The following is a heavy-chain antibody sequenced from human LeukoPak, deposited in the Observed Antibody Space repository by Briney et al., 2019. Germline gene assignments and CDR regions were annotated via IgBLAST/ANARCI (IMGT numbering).Heavy chain of an antibody. V-gene: IGHV1-69*04. Sequence: ASVKVSCKASGGTFSSYAISWVRQAPGQGLEWMGRIIPILGIANYAQKFQGRVTMTRDTSTSTVYMELSSLRSEDTAVYYCAREKYRYYYDSSGLFDYWGQGTLVTVSS. D-gene: IGHD3-22*01. J-gene: IGHJ4*02. CDR2: IIPILGIA. CDR3: AREKYRYYYDSSGLFDY. CDR1: GGTFSSYA.